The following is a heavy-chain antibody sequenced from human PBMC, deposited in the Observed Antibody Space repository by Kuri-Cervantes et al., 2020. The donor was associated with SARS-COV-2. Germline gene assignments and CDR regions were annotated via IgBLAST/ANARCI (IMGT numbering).Heavy chain of an antibody. Sequence: ASVKVSCKASGYTFTGYYMHWVRQAPGQGLEWMGRINPNSGGINYAQKFQGRVTMTRDTSISTAYMELSRLRSDDTAVYYCARAGGISSGYYYRLDYWGQGTLVTDSS. CDR1: GYTFTGYY. D-gene: IGHD3-22*01. V-gene: IGHV1-2*06. CDR3: ARAGGISSGYYYRLDY. J-gene: IGHJ4*02. CDR2: INPNSGGI.